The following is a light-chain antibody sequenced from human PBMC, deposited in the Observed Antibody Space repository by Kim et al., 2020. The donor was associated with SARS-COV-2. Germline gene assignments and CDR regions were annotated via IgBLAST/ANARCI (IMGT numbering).Light chain of an antibody. CDR3: CSYEADSLTYV. CDR2: DVN. Sequence: QSALTQPHSVSGSPGQSVSISCTGTSGNVDDYKYVSWYQQHPGKVPKLLIFDVNKRPSGVPDRFSGSKSGNTASLSISGLQVEDEGDYYCCSYEADSLTYVFGTGTKVTVL. J-gene: IGLJ1*01. CDR1: SGNVDDYKY. V-gene: IGLV2-11*01.